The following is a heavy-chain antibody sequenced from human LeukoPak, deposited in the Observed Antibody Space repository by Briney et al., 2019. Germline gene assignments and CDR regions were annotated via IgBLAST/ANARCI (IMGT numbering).Heavy chain of an antibody. Sequence: ASVKVSCKASGYTFTSYGISWVRQAPGQGLEWMGWISAYNGNTNYAQKLQGRVTMTTDTSTSTAYMELRSLRSDDTAVYYCARILSDYGDYDDAFDIWGQGTMVTVSS. D-gene: IGHD4-17*01. CDR1: GYTFTSYG. J-gene: IGHJ3*02. CDR3: ARILSDYGDYDDAFDI. CDR2: ISAYNGNT. V-gene: IGHV1-18*01.